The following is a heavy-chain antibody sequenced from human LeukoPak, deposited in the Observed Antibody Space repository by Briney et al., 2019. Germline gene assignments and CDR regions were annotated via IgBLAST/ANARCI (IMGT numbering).Heavy chain of an antibody. CDR2: IYYSGST. CDR1: GGSISSRSFY. J-gene: IGHJ4*02. V-gene: IGHV4-61*05. D-gene: IGHD4-17*01. Sequence: SETLSLTCTVSGGSISSRSFYWGWIRQPPGKGLEWIGYIYYSGSTNYNPSLKSRVTISVDTSKNQFSLKLSSVTAADTAVYYCARGSRDTVTTPLDYWGQGTLVTVSS. CDR3: ARGSRDTVTTPLDY.